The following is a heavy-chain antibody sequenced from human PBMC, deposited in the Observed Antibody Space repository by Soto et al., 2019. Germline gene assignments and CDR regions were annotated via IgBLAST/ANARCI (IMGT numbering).Heavy chain of an antibody. V-gene: IGHV3-7*01. CDR3: ARDPVVWSSGYYEINDAFDI. J-gene: IGHJ3*02. CDR1: GFTFSSYW. D-gene: IGHD3-22*01. Sequence: PGGSLRLSCAASGFTFSSYWMSWVRQATGKWLEWVANIKQDGSDKYYVYSVKGLFTISRDNAKNSLYLQMNSLRAEETAVYYCARDPVVWSSGYYEINDAFDIWGQGTMVTVSS. CDR2: IKQDGSDK.